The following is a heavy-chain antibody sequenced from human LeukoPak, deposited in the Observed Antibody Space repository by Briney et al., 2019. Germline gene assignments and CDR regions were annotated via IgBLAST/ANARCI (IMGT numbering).Heavy chain of an antibody. D-gene: IGHD6-6*01. J-gene: IGHJ4*02. CDR2: IRLNTNDK. CDR1: GFTLNNYA. CDR3: ADDQISSSPNCDY. V-gene: IGHV3-30*02. Sequence: GGSLRLSCVASGFTLNNYAMHWLRQAPGKGLEGVAFIRLNTNDKYYADSVKGRFTISGDSSKNTLYLQMNRLKTEDTAVYFCADDQISSSPNCDYWGQGTLVTVSS.